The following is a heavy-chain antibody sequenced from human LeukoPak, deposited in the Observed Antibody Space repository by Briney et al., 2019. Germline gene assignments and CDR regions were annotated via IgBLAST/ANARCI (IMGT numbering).Heavy chain of an antibody. D-gene: IGHD4-11*01. J-gene: IGHJ6*03. CDR3: ASTTGTVTTGPAYYMDV. V-gene: IGHV1-69*13. CDR2: IIPIFGTA. Sequence: EASVKVSCKASGGTFSSYAISWVRQAPGQGLEWMGGIIPIFGTANYAQKFQGRVTITADESTSTAYMELSSLRSEDTAVHYCASTTGTVTTGPAYYMDVWGKGTTVTVSS. CDR1: GGTFSSYA.